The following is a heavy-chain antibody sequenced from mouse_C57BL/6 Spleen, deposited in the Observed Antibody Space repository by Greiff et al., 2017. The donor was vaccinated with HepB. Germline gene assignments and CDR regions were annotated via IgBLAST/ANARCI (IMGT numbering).Heavy chain of an antibody. CDR1: GYTFTGYW. V-gene: IGHV1-9*01. CDR2: ILPGSGST. Sequence: VQLQQSGAELMKPGASVKLSCKASGYTFTGYWIEWVKQRPGHGLEWIGKILPGSGSTNYNEKFKGKATLTADTSSNTAYMQLRNLAAEDSAIYYYARREPYFDYWGQGTTLTVSS. CDR3: ARREPYFDY. J-gene: IGHJ2*01.